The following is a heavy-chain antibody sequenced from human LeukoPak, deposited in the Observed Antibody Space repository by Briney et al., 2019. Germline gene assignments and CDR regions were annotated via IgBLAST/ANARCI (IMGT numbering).Heavy chain of an antibody. CDR3: ARVNYDSSGYYYVV. J-gene: IGHJ4*02. CDR1: GYTFTRYD. Sequence: GASVKVSCKASGYTFTRYDINWVRQATGQGLEWMGWMHPISGNTGYAQKFQGRVTITRNTSISTAYMELSSLRSEDTAVYYCARVNYDSSGYYYVVWGQGTLVTVSS. V-gene: IGHV1-8*03. CDR2: MHPISGNT. D-gene: IGHD3-22*01.